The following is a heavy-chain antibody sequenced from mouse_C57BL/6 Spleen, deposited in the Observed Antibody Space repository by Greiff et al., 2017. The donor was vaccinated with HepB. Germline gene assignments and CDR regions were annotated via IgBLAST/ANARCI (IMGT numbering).Heavy chain of an antibody. V-gene: IGHV5-6*01. CDR3: ARQLRVPYYAMDY. J-gene: IGHJ4*01. Sequence: EVQGVESGGDLVKPGGSLKLSCAASGFTFSSYGMSWVRQTPDKRLEWVATISSGGSYTYYPDSVKGRFTISRDNAKNTLYLQMSSLKSEDTAMYYCARQLRVPYYAMDYWGQGTSVTVSS. CDR2: ISSGGSYT. D-gene: IGHD1-1*01. CDR1: GFTFSSYG.